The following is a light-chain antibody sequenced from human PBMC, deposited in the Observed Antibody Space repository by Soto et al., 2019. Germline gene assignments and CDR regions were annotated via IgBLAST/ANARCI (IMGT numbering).Light chain of an antibody. V-gene: IGKV1-39*01. CDR3: QQTYSNAIT. CDR2: AAS. J-gene: IGKJ5*01. CDR1: QSISSY. Sequence: DIQMTQSPSPLSASVGDRVTITCRASQSISSYLNWYQQKPGTAPNLLIYAASSLQSGVPSRFSGSGSGTDFTLTISSLQPEDFATYYCQQTYSNAITFGQGTRLEIK.